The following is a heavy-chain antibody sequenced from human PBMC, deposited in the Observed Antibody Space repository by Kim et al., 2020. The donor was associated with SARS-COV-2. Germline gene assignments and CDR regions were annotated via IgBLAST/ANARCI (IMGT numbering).Heavy chain of an antibody. CDR1: GFTFSSFW. CDR3: VRGGWYFDY. D-gene: IGHD6-19*01. CDR2: IKEDGSEK. J-gene: IGHJ4*02. V-gene: IGHV3-7*01. Sequence: GGSLRLSCALVSGFTFSSFWMSWVRQAPGKGLEWVANIKEDGSEKNYVDSVRGRFTISRDNAKNSLYLQMNSLRVEDTAVYYCVRGGWYFDYWGQGTLVTVSS.